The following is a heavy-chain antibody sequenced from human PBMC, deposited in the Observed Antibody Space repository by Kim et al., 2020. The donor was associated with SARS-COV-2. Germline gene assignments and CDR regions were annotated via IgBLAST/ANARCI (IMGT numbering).Heavy chain of an antibody. CDR1: GFTCSSYS. D-gene: IGHD3-22*01. V-gene: IGHV3-48*02. CDR3: AKDSSGYGARYYGMDV. Sequence: GGSLRLSCAASGFTCSSYSMNWVRQAPGKGLEWVSYISSSSSTIYYADSVKARFTISRANAKNSLYLQMNSLRDEDTAVYYCAKDSSGYGARYYGMDVWGQGTTVTVSS. CDR2: ISSSSSTI. J-gene: IGHJ6*02.